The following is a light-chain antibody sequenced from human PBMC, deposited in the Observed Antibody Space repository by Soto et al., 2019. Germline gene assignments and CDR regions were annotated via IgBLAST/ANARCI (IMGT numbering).Light chain of an antibody. CDR2: DNA. J-gene: IGLJ2*01. CDR1: SSNIGAGYD. CDR3: QSYDSSMTAVA. V-gene: IGLV1-40*01. Sequence: QAVVTQPPSVSGSPGQRVTISCTGSSSNIGAGYDVHWYKQLPGTAPKLLIYDNANRPSGVPDRFSGSKSGTSASLAITGLQDEDEADYYCQSYDSSMTAVAFGGGTKVTVL.